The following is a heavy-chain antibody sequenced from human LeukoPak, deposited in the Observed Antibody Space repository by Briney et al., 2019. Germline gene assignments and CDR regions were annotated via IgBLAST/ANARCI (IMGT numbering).Heavy chain of an antibody. CDR2: TYYRSKWYN. D-gene: IGHD6-13*01. V-gene: IGHV6-1*01. CDR3: ARGLRYSSSWIDY. J-gene: IGHJ4*02. Sequence: SQTLSVTCALSGDSVSSNSAAWNWIRQSPSRGLEWLGRTYYRSKWYNDYAVSVKSRITINTDTSNNQFSLQLNSVTPEDTGVYYCARGLRYSSSWIDYWGQGTLVTVSS. CDR1: GDSVSSNSAA.